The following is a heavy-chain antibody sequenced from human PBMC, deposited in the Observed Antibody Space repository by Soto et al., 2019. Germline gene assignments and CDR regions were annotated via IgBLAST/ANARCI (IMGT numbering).Heavy chain of an antibody. V-gene: IGHV4-34*01. CDR3: ARGSPIVVVPAAIRPYYYYYYMDV. D-gene: IGHD2-2*02. CDR1: GGSFSGYY. Sequence: PSETLSLTCAVYGGSFSGYYWSWIRQPPGKGLEWIGEINHSGGTNYNPSLKSRVTISVDTSKNQFSLKLSSVTAADTAVYYCARGSPIVVVPAAIRPYYYYYYMDVWGKGTTVTVSS. CDR2: INHSGGT. J-gene: IGHJ6*03.